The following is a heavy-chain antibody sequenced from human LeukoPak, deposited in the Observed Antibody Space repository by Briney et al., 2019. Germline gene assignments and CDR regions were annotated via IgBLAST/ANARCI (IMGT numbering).Heavy chain of an antibody. CDR2: ISGSGGST. Sequence: GGSLRLSCAASGFTFSSYAMSWVRQAPGKGLEWVSAISGSGGSTYYADSVKGRFTISRDNSKNTLYLQMNSLRAEDTAIYYCAKDTVNSGSSYWGQGTLVTVSS. J-gene: IGHJ4*02. CDR3: AKDTVNSGSSY. D-gene: IGHD6-19*01. CDR1: GFTFSSYA. V-gene: IGHV3-23*01.